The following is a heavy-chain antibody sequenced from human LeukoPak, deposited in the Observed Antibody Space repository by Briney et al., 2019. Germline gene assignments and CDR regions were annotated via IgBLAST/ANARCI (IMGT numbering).Heavy chain of an antibody. D-gene: IGHD2-21*02. Sequence: GGSLRLSCTASGFILSAYAMTWVRQAPGKELEWVSSITSDSTTSYGDSVKGRFTISRDNSKNTVYLQMDSLRAEDTAIFYCGRDPNGDYVGAFEFWSRGTMVTVSS. CDR1: GFILSAYA. V-gene: IGHV3-23*05. CDR3: GRDPNGDYVGAFEF. CDR2: ITSDSTT. J-gene: IGHJ3*01.